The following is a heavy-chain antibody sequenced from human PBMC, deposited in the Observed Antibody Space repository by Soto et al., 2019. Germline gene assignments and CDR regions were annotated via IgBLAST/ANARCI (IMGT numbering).Heavy chain of an antibody. V-gene: IGHV1-2*04. CDR1: GYTFTGYY. J-gene: IGHJ3*02. CDR2: INPNSGGT. CDR3: ARASGSPIGAFDI. Sequence: ASVKVSCKASGYTFTGYYMHRVRQAPGQGLEWMGWINPNSGGTNYAQKFQGWVTMTRDTSISTAYMELSRLRSDDTAVYYCARASGSPIGAFDIWGQGTMVTVSS. D-gene: IGHD3-10*01.